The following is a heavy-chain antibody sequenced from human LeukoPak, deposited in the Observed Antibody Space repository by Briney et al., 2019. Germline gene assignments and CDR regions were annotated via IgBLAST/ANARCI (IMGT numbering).Heavy chain of an antibody. CDR3: ARDTAGSYSEY. J-gene: IGHJ4*02. V-gene: IGHV4-30-4*08. Sequence: LRLSCAASGFTVSSNYMSWIRQPPGKGLEWIGYIYYRGSTYYNPSLKSRVTISVDTSKNQFSLKLNSVTAADTAVYFCARDTAGSYSEYWGQGTLVTVSS. CDR1: GFTVSSNY. D-gene: IGHD3-10*01. CDR2: IYYRGST.